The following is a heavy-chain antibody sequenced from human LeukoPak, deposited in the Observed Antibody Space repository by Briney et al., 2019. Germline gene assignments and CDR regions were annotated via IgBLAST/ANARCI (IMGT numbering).Heavy chain of an antibody. D-gene: IGHD5-12*01. CDR1: GYTFTSYA. J-gene: IGHJ4*02. CDR3: ARSGLAPLFVYFDY. CDR2: INAGNGNT. V-gene: IGHV1-3*01. Sequence: ASVKVSCKASGYTFTSYAMHWVRQAPGQRLEWMGWINAGNGNTKYSQKFQGRVTITRDTSASTAYMELSSLRSEDTAVYYCARSGLAPLFVYFDYWGQGALVTVSS.